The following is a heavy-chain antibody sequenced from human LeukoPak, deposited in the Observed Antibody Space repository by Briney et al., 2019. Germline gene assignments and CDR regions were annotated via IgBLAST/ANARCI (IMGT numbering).Heavy chain of an antibody. CDR1: GFTFSSYA. V-gene: IGHV3-23*01. CDR3: AKDPPYGPFDY. J-gene: IGHJ4*02. Sequence: GGSLRLSCAASGFTFSSYAMSWVRQAPGRGLEWVSAISGSGGSTYYADAVSGRFTISRDNSKNTLYLQMNSLRADDTAVYYCAKDPPYGPFDYCGQGTLVTVSS. CDR2: ISGSGGST. D-gene: IGHD3-10*01.